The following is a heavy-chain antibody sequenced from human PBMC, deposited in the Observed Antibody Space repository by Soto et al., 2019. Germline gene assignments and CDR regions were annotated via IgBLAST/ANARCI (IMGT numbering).Heavy chain of an antibody. Sequence: PSETLSLTCAVSGGSISSGGYSWSWIRQPPGKGLEWIGYIYHSGSTYYNPSLKSRVTISVDRSKNQFSLKLSSVTAADTAVYYCASARVVVVAAPNYFDYWGQGTLVTV. CDR3: ASARVVVVAAPNYFDY. CDR2: IYHSGST. D-gene: IGHD2-15*01. V-gene: IGHV4-30-2*01. J-gene: IGHJ4*02. CDR1: GGSISSGGYS.